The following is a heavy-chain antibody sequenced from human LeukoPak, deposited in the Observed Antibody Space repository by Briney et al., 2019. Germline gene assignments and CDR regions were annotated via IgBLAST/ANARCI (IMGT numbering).Heavy chain of an antibody. D-gene: IGHD5-24*01. CDR3: ARDYKYAFDN. CDR2: IGIDSGNT. CDR1: GFTFSDYS. Sequence: GGSLGLSCAASGFTFSDYSMNWVRQAPGRGLEWISYIGIDSGNTNYADSVKGRFTISGDKAKNSLYLQMNSLRVEDTVVYYCARDYKYAFDNWGQGTLVTVSS. J-gene: IGHJ4*02. V-gene: IGHV3-48*01.